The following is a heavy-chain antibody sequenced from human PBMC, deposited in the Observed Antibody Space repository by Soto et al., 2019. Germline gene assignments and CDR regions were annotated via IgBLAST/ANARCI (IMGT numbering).Heavy chain of an antibody. CDR3: ARDRNSILGWPY. J-gene: IGHJ4*02. D-gene: IGHD3-3*01. Sequence: EVQLVESGGGLVQPGGSLRLSCAASGFTFSDYSMNWVRQAPGKGLEWISYITSDVTTKYYADPVKGRFTVSRDNAKNSLYLHMNSLRAEDTAVYYCARDRNSILGWPYWGQGTLVTVSS. CDR1: GFTFSDYS. V-gene: IGHV3-48*04. CDR2: ITSDVTTK.